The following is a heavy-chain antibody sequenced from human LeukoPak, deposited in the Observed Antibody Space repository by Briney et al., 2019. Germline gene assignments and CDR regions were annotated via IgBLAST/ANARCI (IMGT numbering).Heavy chain of an antibody. V-gene: IGHV2-70*01. D-gene: IGHD6-13*01. Sequence: SGPALVKPTQTLTLTCTFSGFSLSTSGMCVSWIRHPPGKALEWLALIDWDDDKYYSTSLKTRLTISKDASKNQVVLTMTNMDPVDTATYYCARVQYSSSWYSFDYWGQGTLVTVSS. CDR3: ARVQYSSSWYSFDY. CDR2: IDWDDDK. CDR1: GFSLSTSGMC. J-gene: IGHJ4*02.